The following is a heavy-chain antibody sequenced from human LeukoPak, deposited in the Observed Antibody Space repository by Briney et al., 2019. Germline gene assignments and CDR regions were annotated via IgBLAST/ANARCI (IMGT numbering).Heavy chain of an antibody. CDR2: ISSGGST. CDR1: GFTVRSNY. CDR3: SKDRMGTKSFDY. D-gene: IGHD5-24*01. Sequence: GESLRLSCAASGFTVRSNYMSWVRQAPGKGLEWVSVISSGGSTYCADSVKGRFTISRDSSKNTLYLQMKSLRAEDTALYYCSKDRMGTKSFDYWGQGTVVTVSS. V-gene: IGHV3-66*01. J-gene: IGHJ4*02.